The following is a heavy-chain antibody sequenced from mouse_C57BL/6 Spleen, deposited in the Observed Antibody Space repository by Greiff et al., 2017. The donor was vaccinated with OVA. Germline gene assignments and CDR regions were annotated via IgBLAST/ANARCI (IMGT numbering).Heavy chain of an antibody. Sequence: QVQLKQPGAELVKPGASVKLSCKASGYTFTSYWMHWVKQRPGQGLEWIGVIHPNSGSTNYNEKFKSKATLTVDKSSSTAYMQLSSLTSEDSAVYYCARDGSSFYAMDYWGQGTSVTVSS. CDR2: IHPNSGST. CDR1: GYTFTSYW. J-gene: IGHJ4*01. D-gene: IGHD1-1*01. V-gene: IGHV1-64*01. CDR3: ARDGSSFYAMDY.